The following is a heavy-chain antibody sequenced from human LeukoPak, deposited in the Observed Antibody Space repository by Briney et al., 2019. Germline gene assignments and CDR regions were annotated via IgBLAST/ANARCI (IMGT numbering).Heavy chain of an antibody. CDR1: GGSISGDY. D-gene: IGHD1-26*01. V-gene: IGHV4-59*01. CDR2: ISYSGST. J-gene: IGHJ4*02. Sequence: PSETLSLTCTVSGGSISGDYCSWIRQPPGKGLEWIGYISYSGSTNYNPSLKSRLTISVDTPKNQFSLKLSSVTAADTAVYYCARGQVGATTLFDYWGQGTLVTVSS. CDR3: ARGQVGATTLFDY.